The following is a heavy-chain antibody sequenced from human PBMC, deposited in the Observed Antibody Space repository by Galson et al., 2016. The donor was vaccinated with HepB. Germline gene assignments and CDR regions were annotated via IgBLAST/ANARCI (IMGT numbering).Heavy chain of an antibody. D-gene: IGHD6-6*01. V-gene: IGHV3-23*01. CDR3: ARDGRQDRGSIFDY. Sequence: SLRLSCAASGFTFSSYSMSWVRQAPGKGLEWVSGISGSGGSTYYADSVKGRFTISRDNSKNTFYLQMNSLRADDTAVYYCARDGRQDRGSIFDYWGQGTLVTVSS. J-gene: IGHJ4*02. CDR1: GFTFSSYS. CDR2: ISGSGGST.